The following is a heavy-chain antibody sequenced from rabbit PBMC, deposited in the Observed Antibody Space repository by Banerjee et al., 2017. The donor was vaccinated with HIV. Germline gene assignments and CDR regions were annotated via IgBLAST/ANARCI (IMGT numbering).Heavy chain of an antibody. V-gene: IGHV1S47*01. D-gene: IGHD4-1*01. CDR3: ARDLAGVIGWNFNL. CDR2: IYNGDGST. Sequence: QEQLEESGGGLVKPEGSLTLTCKASGFDLSSNAMCWVRQAPGKGLEWIGCIYNGDGSTWYASWVNGRFTISRSPSLNTVDLKMNSLTAADTATYFCARDLAGVIGWNFNLWGPGTLVTVS. J-gene: IGHJ4*01. CDR1: GFDLSSNA.